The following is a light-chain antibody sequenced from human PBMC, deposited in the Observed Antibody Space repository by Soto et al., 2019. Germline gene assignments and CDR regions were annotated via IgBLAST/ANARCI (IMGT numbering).Light chain of an antibody. CDR3: QQSYSTPLT. CDR1: QSISIY. V-gene: IGKV1-39*01. Sequence: IHMTHSPASLSASVLYRVTITFLSSQSISIYLNWYQQKPGKAPKLLIYAASSLQSGVPSRFSGSGSGTDFTLIISSLQPEDFATYYCQQSYSTPLTFGGGTKVDIK. CDR2: AAS. J-gene: IGKJ4*01.